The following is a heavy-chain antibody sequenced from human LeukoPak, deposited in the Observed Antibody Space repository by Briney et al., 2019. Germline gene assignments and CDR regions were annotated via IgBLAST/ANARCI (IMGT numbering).Heavy chain of an antibody. CDR3: ARSSPGYYPYYYYGMDV. CDR1: AYTFTGYY. J-gene: IGHJ6*02. D-gene: IGHD3-9*01. V-gene: IGHV1-2*02. Sequence: ASVKVSCKASAYTFTGYYMHWVRQAPGQGLEWMGWINPNSGGTNYAQKFQGRVTMTRDTSISTAYMELSRLRSDDTAVYYCARSSPGYYPYYYYGMDVWGQGTTVTVSS. CDR2: INPNSGGT.